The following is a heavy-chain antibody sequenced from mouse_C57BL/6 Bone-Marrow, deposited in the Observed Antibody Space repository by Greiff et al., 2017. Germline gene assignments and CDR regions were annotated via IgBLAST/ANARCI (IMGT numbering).Heavy chain of an antibody. CDR1: GYAFSSSW. D-gene: IGHD4-1*01. J-gene: IGHJ2*01. CDR2: IYPGDGDT. V-gene: IGHV1-82*01. Sequence: QVQLQQSGPELVKPGASVKISCKASGYAFSSSWMNWVKQRPGKGLEWIGRIYPGDGDTNYNGKFKGKATLTADKSSSTAYMQLSSLTSEDAAVYFCAVNWDERGYWGQGTTLTVSS. CDR3: AVNWDERGY.